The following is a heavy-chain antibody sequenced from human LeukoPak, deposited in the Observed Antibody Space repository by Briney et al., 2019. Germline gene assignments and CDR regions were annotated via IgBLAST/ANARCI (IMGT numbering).Heavy chain of an antibody. Sequence: GGSLRLSCAASGFTFSSYWMHWVRQAPGKGLVWVSRINSDGSSTYYADSVKGRFTISRDNSKNTLSLQMNSLRAEDTAVYHCAKGLVGTEYFQHWGQGTLVTVSS. V-gene: IGHV3-74*01. D-gene: IGHD2-8*02. CDR2: INSDGSST. J-gene: IGHJ1*01. CDR1: GFTFSSYW. CDR3: AKGLVGTEYFQH.